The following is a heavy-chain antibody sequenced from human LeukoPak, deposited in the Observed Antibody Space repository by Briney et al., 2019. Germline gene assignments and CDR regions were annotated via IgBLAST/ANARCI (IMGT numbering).Heavy chain of an antibody. D-gene: IGHD1-26*01. CDR2: ISASGGVT. J-gene: IGHJ4*02. CDR1: GFTLSNSA. CDR3: GKGARWETPFDY. V-gene: IGHV3-23*01. Sequence: GWSLRLSCAASGFTLSNSAMTRVRQAPGTRREGVWSISASGGVTYYADSAKGRFTISRDNSKNTVFLQMNSLRAEDTAVYYCGKGARWETPFDYWGQGTLVTVSS.